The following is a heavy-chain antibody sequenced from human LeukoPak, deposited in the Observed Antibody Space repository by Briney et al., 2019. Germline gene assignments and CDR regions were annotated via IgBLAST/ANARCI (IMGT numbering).Heavy chain of an antibody. CDR1: GFSFSNYA. Sequence: GGSLRLSCVASGFSFSNYAMNWVRQAPGKGLEWVSVISGSGGSTDSVDSVKGRFTISRDNFKNTLYLQMNSLRAEDTAVYYCAQAAFWSGYSSYWGQGTLVTVSS. CDR3: AQAAFWSGYSSY. J-gene: IGHJ4*02. CDR2: ISGSGGST. D-gene: IGHD3-3*01. V-gene: IGHV3-23*01.